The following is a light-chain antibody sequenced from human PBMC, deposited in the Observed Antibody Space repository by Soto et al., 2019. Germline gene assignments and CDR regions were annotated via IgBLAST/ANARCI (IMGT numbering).Light chain of an antibody. V-gene: IGKV4-1*01. CDR2: WAS. CDR1: QIISYNSNNENY. J-gene: IGKJ2*01. Sequence: DIVMTQSPDSLAVSLGERATINCKSSQIISYNSNNENYLAWYQQKLGQPPKLLIYWASTRESGVPDRFSGSGSGTDFTLTISSLQAEDVAVYYCQQYHSYPYTFGQGTKLEIK. CDR3: QQYHSYPYT.